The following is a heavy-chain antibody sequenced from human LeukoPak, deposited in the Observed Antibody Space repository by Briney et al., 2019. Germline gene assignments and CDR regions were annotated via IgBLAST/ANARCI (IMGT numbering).Heavy chain of an antibody. CDR1: GFTFSSYN. J-gene: IGHJ4*02. CDR2: ISSSSTYI. CDR3: ARETPDGFDY. Sequence: TGGSLRLSCAASGFTFSSYNMNWVRQAPGKGLEWVSSISSSSTYIYYADSAKGRFTISRDNAKNSLYLQMNSLRAEDTAVYYCARETPDGFDYWGQGTLVTVSS. V-gene: IGHV3-21*01. D-gene: IGHD1-14*01.